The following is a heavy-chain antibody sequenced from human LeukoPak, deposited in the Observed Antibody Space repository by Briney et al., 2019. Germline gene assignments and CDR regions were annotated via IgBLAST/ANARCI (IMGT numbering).Heavy chain of an antibody. CDR1: GGSISSYY. V-gene: IGHV4-4*07. CDR2: IYTSGST. J-gene: IGHJ3*02. CDR3: ARAGYCSSTSCPEDAFDI. Sequence: SETQSLTCTVSGGSISSYYWSWIRQPAGKGLEWIGRIYTSGSTNYNPSLKSRVTMSVDTSKNQFSLKLGSVTAADTAVYYCARAGYCSSTSCPEDAFDIWGQGTMVTVSS. D-gene: IGHD2-2*01.